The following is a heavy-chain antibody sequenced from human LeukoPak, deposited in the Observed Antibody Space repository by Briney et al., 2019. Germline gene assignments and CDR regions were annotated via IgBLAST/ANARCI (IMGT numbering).Heavy chain of an antibody. CDR3: ARGNVGGSLRALDY. CDR1: GGSFSGYY. D-gene: IGHD4-17*01. J-gene: IGHJ4*02. Sequence: SETLSLTCAVCGGSFSGYYWSWIRQPPGKGLEWIGEINHSGSTNYNPSLKSRVTISVDTSKNQFSLKLSSVTAADTAVYYCARGNVGGSLRALDYWGQGTLVTVSS. CDR2: INHSGST. V-gene: IGHV4-34*01.